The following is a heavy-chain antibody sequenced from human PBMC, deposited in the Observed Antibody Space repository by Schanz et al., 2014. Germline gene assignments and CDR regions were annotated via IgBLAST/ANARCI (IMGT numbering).Heavy chain of an antibody. V-gene: IGHV3-23*04. CDR2: ISGSGGDT. CDR1: GFNFGDYY. J-gene: IGHJ6*02. Sequence: DVQLVESGGGLVQSGGSLRLSCAASGFNFGDYYMTWVRQAPGKGLEWVSAISGSGGDTYYADSVKGRFTISRDNSKNMLYLQMNSLRGEDTAVYFCAKGRGGTSSEGLDQYYGMDVWGQGTTVTVSS. CDR3: AKGRGGTSSEGLDQYYGMDV. D-gene: IGHD6-6*01.